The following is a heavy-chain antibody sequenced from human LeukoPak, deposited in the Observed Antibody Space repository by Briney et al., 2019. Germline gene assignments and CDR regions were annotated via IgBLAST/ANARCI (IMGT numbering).Heavy chain of an antibody. CDR3: ARSLGDD. CDR2: INQNGREK. CDR1: GLTFSTYW. V-gene: IGHV3-7*01. J-gene: IGHJ4*02. D-gene: IGHD3-16*01. Sequence: GGSLRLSCEVSGLTFSTYWMTWVRQAPGKGLEWVASINQNGREKYYVDSVKGRFTISRDNAKDSLYLQMNSLRDEDTAVYYCARSLGDDWCQGTLVTVSS.